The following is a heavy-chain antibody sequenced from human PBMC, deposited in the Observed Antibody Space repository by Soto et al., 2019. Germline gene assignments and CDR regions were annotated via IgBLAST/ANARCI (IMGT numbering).Heavy chain of an antibody. V-gene: IGHV5-51*01. D-gene: IGHD3-10*01. Sequence: GESLKISCKGSGYSFTSYWIGWVRQMPGKGLEWMGIIYPGDSDTRYSPSFKGQVTISADRSISTAYLQWGSLKASDTAMYYCARHMIRGVLTTNFDYWGQGTLVTVSS. CDR1: GYSFTSYW. CDR3: ARHMIRGVLTTNFDY. CDR2: IYPGDSDT. J-gene: IGHJ4*02.